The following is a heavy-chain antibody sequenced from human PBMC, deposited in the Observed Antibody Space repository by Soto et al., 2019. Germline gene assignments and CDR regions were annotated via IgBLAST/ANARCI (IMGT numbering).Heavy chain of an antibody. CDR3: ARSAVSSWSPNYYYYYGMDV. CDR2: ISAYNGNT. CDR1: GYTFTSYG. D-gene: IGHD6-13*01. J-gene: IGHJ6*02. V-gene: IGHV1-18*01. Sequence: ASVKVSCKASGYTFTSYGICWVRQAPGQGLEWMGWISAYNGNTNYAQKLQGRVTMTTDTSTSTAYMELRSLRSDDTAVYYCARSAVSSWSPNYYYYYGMDVWGQGTTVTVS.